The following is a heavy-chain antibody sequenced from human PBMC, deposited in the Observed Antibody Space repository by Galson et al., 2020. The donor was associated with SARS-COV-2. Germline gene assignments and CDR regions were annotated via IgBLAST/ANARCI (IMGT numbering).Heavy chain of an antibody. Sequence: GESLKISCAASGFTVSSNYMSWVRQAPGQGLEWVSVIYSGGSTYYADSVKGRFTISRDNSKNTLYLQMNSLRAEDTAVYYCARDRPVVDYYGMDVWGQGTTVTVSS. CDR3: ARDRPVVDYYGMDV. CDR1: GFTVSSNY. V-gene: IGHV3-53*01. CDR2: IYSGGST. J-gene: IGHJ6*02. D-gene: IGHD2-15*01.